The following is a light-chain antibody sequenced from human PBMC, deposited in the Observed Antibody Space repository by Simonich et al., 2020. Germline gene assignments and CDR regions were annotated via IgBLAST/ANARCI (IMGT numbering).Light chain of an antibody. V-gene: IGLV2-14*01. J-gene: IGLJ2*01. CDR2: DVN. CDR3: SSYTSSSTLV. Sequence: QSALTQPASVSGSPEQSITISCTGTSSDVGRYNYVSWYPQHPGKAPKLMIYDVNKRPSGGSNRFSGSKSGNTASLTISGLQAEDEADYYCSSYTSSSTLVFGGGTKLTVL. CDR1: SSDVGRYNY.